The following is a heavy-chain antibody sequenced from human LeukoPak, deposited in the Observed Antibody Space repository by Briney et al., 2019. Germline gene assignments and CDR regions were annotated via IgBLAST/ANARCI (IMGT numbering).Heavy chain of an antibody. CDR1: GGSISSYY. V-gene: IGHV4-59*12. Sequence: SETLSLTCTVSGGSISSYYWSWIRQPPGKGLEWIGYIYYSGSTNYNPSLKSRVTISVDTSKNQFSLKLSSVTAADTAVYYCARGPMVRGIIATPFDYWGQGTLVTVSS. CDR2: IYYSGST. D-gene: IGHD3-10*01. CDR3: ARGPMVRGIIATPFDY. J-gene: IGHJ4*02.